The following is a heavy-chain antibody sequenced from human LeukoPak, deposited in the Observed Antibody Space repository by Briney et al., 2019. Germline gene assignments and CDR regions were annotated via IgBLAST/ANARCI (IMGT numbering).Heavy chain of an antibody. D-gene: IGHD2-2*01. J-gene: IGHJ4*02. V-gene: IGHV4-4*03. CDR2: IYHSGST. Sequence: PETLSLTCAVSGGSIGSSNWWSWVRQPPGKGLEWIGEIYHSGSTNYNPSLKSRVTISVDKSKNQFSLKLSSVTAADTAVYYCARFGGRYCSSTSCRKYYFDYWGQGTLVTVSS. CDR1: GGSIGSSNW. CDR3: ARFGGRYCSSTSCRKYYFDY.